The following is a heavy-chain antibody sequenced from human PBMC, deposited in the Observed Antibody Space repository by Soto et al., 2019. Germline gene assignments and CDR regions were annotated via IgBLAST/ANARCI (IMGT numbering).Heavy chain of an antibody. CDR2: ISSSSSYI. D-gene: IGHD3-3*01. CDR1: GFTFSSYS. V-gene: IGHV3-21*01. CDR3: ARDPYYDFWSGYPRSGRRNWFDP. Sequence: SLRLSCAASGFTFSSYSMNWVRQAPGKGLEWVSSISSSSSYIYYADSVKGRFTISRDNAKNSLYLQMNSLRAEDTAVYYCARDPYYDFWSGYPRSGRRNWFDPWGQGTLVTVSS. J-gene: IGHJ5*02.